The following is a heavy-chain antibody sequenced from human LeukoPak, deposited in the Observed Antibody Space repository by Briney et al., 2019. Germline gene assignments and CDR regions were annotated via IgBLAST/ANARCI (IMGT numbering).Heavy chain of an antibody. V-gene: IGHV4-61*02. J-gene: IGHJ6*03. D-gene: IGHD2-2*01. Sequence: SETLSLTCTVSGGSISSGSYYWSWIRQPAGKGLEWIGRIYTSGSTNYNPSLKSRVTISVDTSKNQFSLKLSSVTAADTAVYYCARGNIVVVPADMESYYYYYMDVWGKGTTVTISS. CDR2: IYTSGST. CDR1: GGSISSGSYY. CDR3: ARGNIVVVPADMESYYYYYMDV.